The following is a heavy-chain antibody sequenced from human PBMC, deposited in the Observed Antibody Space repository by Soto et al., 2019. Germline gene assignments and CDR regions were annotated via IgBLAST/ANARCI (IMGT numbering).Heavy chain of an antibody. J-gene: IGHJ6*02. V-gene: IGHV6-1*01. CDR1: GDSVSSNSAA. CDR3: AREDSSSSPGINYYYYYGMDV. CDR2: TYYRSKWYN. D-gene: IGHD6-6*01. Sequence: PSQTLSLTCAISGDSVSSNSAAWNWIRQSPSRGLEWLGRTYYRSKWYNDYAVSVKSRITINPDTSKNQFSLQLNSVTPEGTAVYYCAREDSSSSPGINYYYYYGMDVWGQGTTVTVSS.